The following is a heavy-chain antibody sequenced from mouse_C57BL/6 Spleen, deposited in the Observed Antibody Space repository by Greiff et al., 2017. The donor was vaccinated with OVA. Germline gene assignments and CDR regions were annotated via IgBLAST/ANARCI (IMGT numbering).Heavy chain of an antibody. CDR2: IRSKSNNYAT. V-gene: IGHV10-1*01. D-gene: IGHD2-4*01. CDR1: GFSFNTYA. Sequence: EVQLQESGGGLVQPKGSLKLSCAASGFSFNTYAMNWVRQAPGKGLEWVARIRSKSNNYATYYADSVKDRFTISRDDSESMLYLQMNNLKTEDTAMYYCVRDDYESFAYWGQGTLVTVSA. J-gene: IGHJ3*01. CDR3: VRDDYESFAY.